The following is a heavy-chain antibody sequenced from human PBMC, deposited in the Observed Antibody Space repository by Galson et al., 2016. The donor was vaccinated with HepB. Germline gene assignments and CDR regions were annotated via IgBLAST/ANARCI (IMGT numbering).Heavy chain of an antibody. Sequence: SLRLSCAASGFTFSSNWMSWVRQAPGKGLEWVANIKQDGTEKYYVDAVKGRFTISRDNAKNSLYLQMNSLGHEDTATYYCARVGAVPRYDHWGQGTLVAVSS. CDR2: IKQDGTEK. D-gene: IGHD6-19*01. CDR1: GFTFSSNW. CDR3: ARVGAVPRYDH. V-gene: IGHV3-7*02. J-gene: IGHJ4*02.